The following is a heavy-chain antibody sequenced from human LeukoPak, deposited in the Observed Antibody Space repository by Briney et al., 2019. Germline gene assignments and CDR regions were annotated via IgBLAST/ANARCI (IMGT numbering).Heavy chain of an antibody. CDR2: FNPDTGDT. CDR1: GYTFTAYR. Sequence: PGASVRVSCKASGYTFTAYRMHWVRQAPGQGLEWMGWFNPDTGDTNYAQNFQGRVTMTRDMTFTTAYMDLDSLTSDDTAVYYCARDAYFDHWGQGTLVTVSS. J-gene: IGHJ4*02. CDR3: ARDAYFDH. V-gene: IGHV1-2*02.